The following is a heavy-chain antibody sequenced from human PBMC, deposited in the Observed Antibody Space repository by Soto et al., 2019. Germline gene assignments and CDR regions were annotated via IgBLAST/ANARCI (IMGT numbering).Heavy chain of an antibody. CDR3: AREGRWTYYDFWSGYYNNWFDP. V-gene: IGHV4-4*07. CDR2: IYTSGST. J-gene: IGHJ5*02. D-gene: IGHD3-3*01. Sequence: QVQLQESGPGLVKPSETLSLTCTVSGGSISSYYWSWIRQPAGKGLEWIWRIYTSGSTNYNPSLKSRVTMSVDTSKNQFSLKLSSVTAADTAVYYCAREGRWTYYDFWSGYYNNWFDPWGQGTLVTVSS. CDR1: GGSISSYY.